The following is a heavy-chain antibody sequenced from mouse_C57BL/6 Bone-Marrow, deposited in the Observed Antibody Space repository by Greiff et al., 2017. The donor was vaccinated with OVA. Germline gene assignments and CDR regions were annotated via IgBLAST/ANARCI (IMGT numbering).Heavy chain of an antibody. V-gene: IGHV14-2*01. D-gene: IGHD2-1*01. Sequence: VQLKESGAELVKPGASVKLSCTASGFNIKDYYMHWVKQRTEQGLEWIGRIDPEDGETKYAPKFQGKATITADTSSNTAYLQLSSLTSEDTAVYYCATIYYGNHYAMDYWGQGTSVTVSS. J-gene: IGHJ4*01. CDR2: IDPEDGET. CDR1: GFNIKDYY. CDR3: ATIYYGNHYAMDY.